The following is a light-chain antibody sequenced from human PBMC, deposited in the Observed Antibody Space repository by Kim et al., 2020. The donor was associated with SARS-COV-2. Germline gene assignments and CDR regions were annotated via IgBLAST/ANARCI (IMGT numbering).Light chain of an antibody. CDR3: QAWDSGTGVV. Sequence: SYELTQPPSVSVSPGQTASITCSGDKLGDKYVLWYQQKPGQSPVLVIYQDTKRPSGIPERFSASNSGNTATLTISGTQATDEADYYCQAWDSGTGVVFGG. CDR2: QDT. CDR1: KLGDKY. V-gene: IGLV3-1*01. J-gene: IGLJ2*01.